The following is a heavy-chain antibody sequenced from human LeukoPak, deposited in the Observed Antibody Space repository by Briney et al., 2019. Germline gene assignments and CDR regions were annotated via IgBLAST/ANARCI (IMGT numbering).Heavy chain of an antibody. CDR2: INPNSGGT. V-gene: IGHV1-2*02. Sequence: ASVTVSCKASGYTFTGYYMHWVRQAPGQGLEWMGWINPNSGGTNYAQKFQGRVTMTRDTSISTAYMELSRLRSDDTAVYYCAREWKDGSGSYSFDYWGQGTLVTVSS. CDR1: GYTFTGYY. CDR3: AREWKDGSGSYSFDY. J-gene: IGHJ4*02. D-gene: IGHD3-10*01.